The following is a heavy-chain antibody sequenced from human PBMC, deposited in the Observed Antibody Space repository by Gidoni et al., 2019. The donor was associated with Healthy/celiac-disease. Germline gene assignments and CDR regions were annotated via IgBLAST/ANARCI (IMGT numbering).Heavy chain of an antibody. J-gene: IGHJ4*02. CDR2: ISSSSSYI. V-gene: IGHV3-21*01. Sequence: EVQLVESGGGVVKPGGSLRLSCAASGFTFSSYSMNWVRQAPGKGLVWASSISSSSSYIYYADSVKGRFTISRDNAKNSLYLQMNSLRAEDTAVYYCAREGGAAAGASFFDYWGQGTLVTVSS. D-gene: IGHD6-13*01. CDR3: AREGGAAAGASFFDY. CDR1: GFTFSSYS.